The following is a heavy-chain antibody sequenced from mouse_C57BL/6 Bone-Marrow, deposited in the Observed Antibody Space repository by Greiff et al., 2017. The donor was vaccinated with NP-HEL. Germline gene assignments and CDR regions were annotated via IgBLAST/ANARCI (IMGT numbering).Heavy chain of an antibody. D-gene: IGHD1-1*01. V-gene: IGHV5-12*01. CDR1: GFTFSDYY. CDR3: ARQGGYWMDY. CDR2: ISNGGGST. Sequence: EVHLVESGGGLVQPGGSLKLSCAASGFTFSDYYMYWVRQTPEKRLEWVAYISNGGGSTYYPDSVKGRFTLPRDNAKNTLYLQMSRLKSEDTAMYYCARQGGYWMDYWGQGTAVTVSS. J-gene: IGHJ4*01.